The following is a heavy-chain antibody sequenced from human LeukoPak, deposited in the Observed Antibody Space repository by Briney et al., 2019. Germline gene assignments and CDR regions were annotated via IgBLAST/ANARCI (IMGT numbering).Heavy chain of an antibody. CDR1: GYTFTSYG. V-gene: IGHV1-18*01. J-gene: IGHJ6*02. CDR2: ISAYSGDT. CDR3: ARRYCSGGSCYSDGYYGMDV. D-gene: IGHD2-15*01. Sequence: ASVKVSCKASGYTFTSYGISWVRQAPGQGLEWMGWISAYSGDTNYAQKLQGRVTMTTDTSTNTAYMELRSLRSDDTAVYYCARRYCSGGSCYSDGYYGMDVWGQGTTVTVSS.